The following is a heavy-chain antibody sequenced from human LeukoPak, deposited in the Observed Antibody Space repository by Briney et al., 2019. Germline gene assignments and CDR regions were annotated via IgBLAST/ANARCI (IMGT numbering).Heavy chain of an antibody. CDR1: GYTFTSYD. CDR2: IIPILGIA. Sequence: GASVKVSCKASGYTFTSYDINWVRQATGQGLEWMGRIIPILGIANYAQKFQGRVTITADKSTSTAYMELSSLRSEDTAVYYCAREKYCSGGSCYDDAFDIWGQGTMVTVSS. CDR3: AREKYCSGGSCYDDAFDI. V-gene: IGHV1-69*04. D-gene: IGHD2-15*01. J-gene: IGHJ3*02.